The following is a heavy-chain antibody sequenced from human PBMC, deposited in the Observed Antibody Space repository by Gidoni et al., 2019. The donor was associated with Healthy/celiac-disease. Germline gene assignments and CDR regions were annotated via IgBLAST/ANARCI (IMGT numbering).Heavy chain of an antibody. CDR1: GFSLSNGRMG. CDR2: IFSKDEK. J-gene: IGHJ4*02. CDR3: ARKLYHKEDFDY. Sequence: QVTLKESGPVLVKPTKTLTLTCTVSGFSLSNGRMGVSWIRQPPGKALEWLAHIFSKDEKSYSTSLKSRLTISKDASKSQVVLTMSNMDPVDTATYYCARKLYHKEDFDYWGQGTLVTVSS. V-gene: IGHV2-26*01.